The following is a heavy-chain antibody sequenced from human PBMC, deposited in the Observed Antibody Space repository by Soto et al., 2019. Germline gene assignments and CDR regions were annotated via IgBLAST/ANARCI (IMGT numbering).Heavy chain of an antibody. Sequence: GGSLRLSCAVSGFTFSSFAMSWVRQAPGKGLEWVSTINKSGGSTYYADSVKGRFTISRDNSKNMLFLQINGLRAEDTAVYYCAKDPPTTGTTFDYWGRGTLVTV. J-gene: IGHJ4*02. CDR1: GFTFSSFA. CDR2: INKSGGST. D-gene: IGHD1-1*01. V-gene: IGHV3-23*01. CDR3: AKDPPTTGTTFDY.